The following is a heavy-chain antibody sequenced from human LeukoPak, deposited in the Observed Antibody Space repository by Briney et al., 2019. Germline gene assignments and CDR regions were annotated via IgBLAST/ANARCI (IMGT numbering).Heavy chain of an antibody. Sequence: ASVEVSCKASGYTFSTSDIIWVRQATGQGLEWMGWMNPSSGNTGYAQKFQGSVTMTTDSSISTAYLELSSLKSEDTAMYYCASNSGSKGRHFQHWGQGTLVTVSS. CDR2: MNPSSGNT. D-gene: IGHD3-10*01. J-gene: IGHJ1*01. V-gene: IGHV1-8*01. CDR3: ASNSGSKGRHFQH. CDR1: GYTFSTSD.